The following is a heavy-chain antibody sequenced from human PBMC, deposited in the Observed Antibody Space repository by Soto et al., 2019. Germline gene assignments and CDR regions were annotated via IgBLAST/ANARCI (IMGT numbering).Heavy chain of an antibody. V-gene: IGHV4-59*01. CDR2: IYYTGST. CDR1: GGSFSGYY. D-gene: IGHD3-10*01. J-gene: IGHJ6*03. CDR3: AREDYGSGSYYYFYYMDV. Sequence: SETLSLTCAVYGGSFSGYYWSWIRQPPGKGLEWIGYIYYTGSTNYNPSLKSRVTMSLDTSKKQFSLKLSSVTAADTAVYYCAREDYGSGSYYYFYYMDVWGKGTTVTVSS.